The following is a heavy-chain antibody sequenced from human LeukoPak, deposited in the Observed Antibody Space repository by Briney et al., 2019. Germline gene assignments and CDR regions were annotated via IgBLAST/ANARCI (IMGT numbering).Heavy chain of an antibody. V-gene: IGHV4-34*01. CDR1: GGSFSGYY. D-gene: IGHD6-13*01. CDR2: INHSGST. J-gene: IGHJ6*02. Sequence: SETLSLTCAVYGGSFSGYYWSWIRQPPGKELEWIGEINHSGSTNYNPSLKSRVTISVDTSKNQFSLKLSSVTAADTAVYYCARGISSWSLYYYGMDVWGQGTTVTVSS. CDR3: ARGISSWSLYYYGMDV.